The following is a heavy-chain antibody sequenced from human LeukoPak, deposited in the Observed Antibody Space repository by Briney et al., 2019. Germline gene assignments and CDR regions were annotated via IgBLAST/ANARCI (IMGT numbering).Heavy chain of an antibody. CDR3: ARHLDYYGSGSYEY. D-gene: IGHD3-10*01. Sequence: SETLSLTCSVSGGXISNNYCGWIRQPPGKRLEWIGYIYSTETTNYNPSLKSRVTISVDTSKSQFSLKLSAVTAADTAVYYCARHLDYYGSGSYEYWGQGTLVTVSS. CDR2: IYSTETT. J-gene: IGHJ4*02. CDR1: GGXISNNY. V-gene: IGHV4-59*08.